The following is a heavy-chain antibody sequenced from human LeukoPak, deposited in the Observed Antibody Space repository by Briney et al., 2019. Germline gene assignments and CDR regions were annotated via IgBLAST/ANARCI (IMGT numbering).Heavy chain of an antibody. CDR3: ARDKSSQRPYFLDY. CDR2: ISSDGRDT. D-gene: IGHD3-9*01. Sequence: GRSLSLSCAVSRFTFSGYTMHWVRQAPGKGLEWLALISSDGRDTLYADSVKGRFTISRDNSKNTLYLQIDSLRVDDTAVYYCARDKSSQRPYFLDYWGQGTPVTVSS. CDR1: RFTFSGYT. J-gene: IGHJ4*02. V-gene: IGHV3-30*04.